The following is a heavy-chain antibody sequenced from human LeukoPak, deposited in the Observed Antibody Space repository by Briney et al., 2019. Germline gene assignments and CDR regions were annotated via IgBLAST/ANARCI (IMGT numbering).Heavy chain of an antibody. CDR1: GFTFSGYA. J-gene: IGHJ3*01. D-gene: IGHD5-24*01. V-gene: IGHV3-23*01. Sequence: PGGSLRLSCEASGFTFSGYAVSWVRQAPGKGLDWVSLISYDGNNAYYADSVRGRFTISRDNSKDTLYLEMNSLRAEDTAIYYCARDIQLSTWGLGTMVTVSS. CDR2: ISYDGNNA. CDR3: ARDIQLST.